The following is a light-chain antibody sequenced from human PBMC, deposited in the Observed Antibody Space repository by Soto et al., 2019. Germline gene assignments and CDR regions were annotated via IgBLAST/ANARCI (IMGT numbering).Light chain of an antibody. V-gene: IGKV3-11*01. CDR1: QSVSSY. CDR3: QQRSIRGFT. Sequence: EIVLTQSPATLSLSPGERATLSCRASQSVSSYLAWYQQKPGQAPRLLIYDASNRATGIPARFSGSGSGTDFTLTISSLEPEDFAVYYCQQRSIRGFTFGPGTKVDIK. CDR2: DAS. J-gene: IGKJ3*01.